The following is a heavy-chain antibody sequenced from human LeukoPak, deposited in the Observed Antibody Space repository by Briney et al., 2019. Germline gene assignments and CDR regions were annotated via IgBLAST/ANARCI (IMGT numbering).Heavy chain of an antibody. J-gene: IGHJ4*02. Sequence: GGSLRLSCAASGFTFSSYAMHWVRQAPGKGLEWVAVKSYDGSNKYYADSVKGRFTISRDNSKNTLYLQMNSLRAEDTAVYYCARAFGTPTFDYWGQGTLVTVSS. V-gene: IGHV3-30-3*01. CDR3: ARAFGTPTFDY. CDR1: GFTFSSYA. D-gene: IGHD3-10*01. CDR2: KSYDGSNK.